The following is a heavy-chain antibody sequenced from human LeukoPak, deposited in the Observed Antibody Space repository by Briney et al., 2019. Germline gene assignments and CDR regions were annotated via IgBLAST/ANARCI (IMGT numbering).Heavy chain of an antibody. D-gene: IGHD1-26*01. CDR3: ARWDRGWFDP. J-gene: IGHJ5*02. CDR2: IYYSGST. V-gene: IGHV4-59*01. CDR1: GGSISSYY. Sequence: SETLSLTCTVSGGSISSYYWSWIRQPPGKGLEWIGYIYYSGSTNYNSSLRSRVTISVDTSKNQFSLKLRSVTAADTAVYYCARWDRGWFDPWGQGALVTVSS.